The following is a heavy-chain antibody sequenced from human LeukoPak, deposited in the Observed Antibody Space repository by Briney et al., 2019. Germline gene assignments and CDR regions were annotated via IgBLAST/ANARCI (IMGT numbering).Heavy chain of an antibody. CDR1: GFTFSSYG. CDR3: ARDAAGSSGWYFDY. Sequence: GSLRLSCAASGFTFSSYGMHWVRQAPGKGLEWVAVIWYDGSNKYYADSVKGRFTISRDNSKNTLYLQMNSLRAEDTAVYYCARDAAGSSGWYFDYWGQGTLVTVSS. V-gene: IGHV3-33*01. J-gene: IGHJ4*02. CDR2: IWYDGSNK. D-gene: IGHD6-19*01.